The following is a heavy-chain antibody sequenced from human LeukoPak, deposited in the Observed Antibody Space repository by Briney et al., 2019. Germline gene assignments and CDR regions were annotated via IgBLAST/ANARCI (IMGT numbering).Heavy chain of an antibody. Sequence: GASVKVSCKVSGYTLTELSMHWVRQAPGKGLEWMGGFDPEDGETIYAQKFQGRVTMTEDTSTDTAYMELSSLRSEDTAVYYCATFDIVVVPDGVGAPRGAGANHSWFDPWGQGTLVTVSS. J-gene: IGHJ5*02. CDR3: ATFDIVVVPDGVGAPRGAGANHSWFDP. CDR1: GYTLTELS. V-gene: IGHV1-24*01. D-gene: IGHD2-2*01. CDR2: FDPEDGET.